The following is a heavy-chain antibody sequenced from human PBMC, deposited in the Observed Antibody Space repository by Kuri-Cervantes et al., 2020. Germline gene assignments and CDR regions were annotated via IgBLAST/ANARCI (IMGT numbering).Heavy chain of an antibody. Sequence: SETLSLTCTVSGGSISSSSYYWGWIRQPPGKGLEWIGSIYYSGSTYYNPSLKSRVTISVDTSKNQFSLKLSSVTAADTAVYYCAISLYCSGGSCCSVPFDYWGQGTLVTVSS. CDR1: GGSISSSSYY. J-gene: IGHJ4*02. V-gene: IGHV4-39*01. D-gene: IGHD2-15*01. CDR3: AISLYCSGGSCCSVPFDY. CDR2: IYYSGST.